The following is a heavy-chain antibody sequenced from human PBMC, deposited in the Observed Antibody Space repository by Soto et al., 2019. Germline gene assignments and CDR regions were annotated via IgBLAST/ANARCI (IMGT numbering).Heavy chain of an antibody. D-gene: IGHD3-22*01. CDR3: ARGGYYDSSGARNYHYYGMDV. V-gene: IGHV1-18*01. CDR1: GYSFSSYV. Sequence: ASVKVSCKASGYSFSSYVINWVRQTPGQGLEWLGWISPYNDDTKYAQRLQGRVTMTTDTSTRTAYMDIRGLRSDDTAIYYCARGGYYDSSGARNYHYYGMDVWGQGTTVTV. J-gene: IGHJ6*02. CDR2: ISPYNDDT.